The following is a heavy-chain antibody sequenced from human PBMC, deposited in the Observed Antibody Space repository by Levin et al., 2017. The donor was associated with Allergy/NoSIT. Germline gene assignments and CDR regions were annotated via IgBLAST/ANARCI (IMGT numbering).Heavy chain of an antibody. CDR1: GFTFSSYE. J-gene: IGHJ4*02. CDR2: ISSSGSTI. CDR3: ARDLSGGQGDFTDY. D-gene: IGHD3-10*01. Sequence: GESLKISCAASGFTFSSYEMNWVRQAPGKGLEWVSYISSSGSTIYYADSVKGRFTISRDNAKNSLYLQMNSLRAEDTAVYYCARDLSGGQGDFTDYWGQGTLVTVSS. V-gene: IGHV3-48*03.